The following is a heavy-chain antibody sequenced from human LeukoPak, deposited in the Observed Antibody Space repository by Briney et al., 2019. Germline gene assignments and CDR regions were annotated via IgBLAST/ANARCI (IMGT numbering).Heavy chain of an antibody. D-gene: IGHD2-2*01. V-gene: IGHV1-8*01. CDR3: AREPPQYQLLSLTPHNWFDP. Sequence: ASVKVSCKASGYTFTSYHINWVRQATGQGLEWMGWMNPNSGNTGYAQKFQGRVTMTRNTSISTAYMELSSLRSEDTAVYYCAREPPQYQLLSLTPHNWFDPWGQGTLVTVSS. J-gene: IGHJ5*02. CDR1: GYTFTSYH. CDR2: MNPNSGNT.